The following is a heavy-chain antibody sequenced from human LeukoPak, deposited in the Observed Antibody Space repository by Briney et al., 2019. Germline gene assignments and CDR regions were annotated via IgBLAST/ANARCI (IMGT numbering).Heavy chain of an antibody. Sequence: PGGSLGLSCAASGFTVSSNYMSWVRQAPGKGLEWVSVIYSGGSTYYADSVKGRFTISRDNAKNSLYLQMNSLRAEDTAVYYCAVTLSYYFDYWGQGTLVTVSS. D-gene: IGHD2-21*02. CDR1: GFTVSSNY. CDR2: IYSGGST. J-gene: IGHJ4*02. V-gene: IGHV3-53*01. CDR3: AVTLSYYFDY.